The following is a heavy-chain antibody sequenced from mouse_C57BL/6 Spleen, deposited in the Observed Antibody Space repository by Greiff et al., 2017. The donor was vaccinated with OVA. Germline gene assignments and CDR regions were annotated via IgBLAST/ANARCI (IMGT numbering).Heavy chain of an antibody. D-gene: IGHD1-1*01. V-gene: IGHV3-6*01. CDR1: GYSITSGYY. J-gene: IGHJ1*03. Sequence: EVHLVESGPGLVKPSQSLSLTCSVTGYSITSGYYWNWIRQFPGNKLEWMGYISYDGSNNYNPSLKNRISITRDTSKNQFFLKLNSVTTEDTATYYCAREGLNYYGTSWYFDVWGTGTTVTVSS. CDR3: AREGLNYYGTSWYFDV. CDR2: ISYDGSN.